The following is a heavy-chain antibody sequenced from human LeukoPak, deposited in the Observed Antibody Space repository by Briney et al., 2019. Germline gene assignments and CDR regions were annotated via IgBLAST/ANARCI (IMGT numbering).Heavy chain of an antibody. V-gene: IGHV4-28*01. J-gene: IGHJ4*02. CDR1: GYSISSSNW. Sequence: SETQTLTCAVSGYSISSSNWWGWIRQPPGKGLEWIGYIYHSGSTYYNPSLKSRVTMSVDTSKNQFSLKLSSVTAVDTAVYYCVFYDSSDGYFDYYCQGTVAIVSS. CDR3: VFYDSSDGYFDY. D-gene: IGHD3-22*01. CDR2: IYHSGST.